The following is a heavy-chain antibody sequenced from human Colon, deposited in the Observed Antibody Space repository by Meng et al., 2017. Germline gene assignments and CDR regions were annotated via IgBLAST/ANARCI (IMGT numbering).Heavy chain of an antibody. CDR2: VNPNSGDT. CDR3: ARNTRRYRMGGFDL. J-gene: IGHJ3*01. V-gene: IGHV1-2*02. Sequence: QEQLVQYGTEVKKPGASVKISCRTSGYIFTYYYMHWVRQAPGQGLEWMGWVNPNSGDTIYAQRLQGRVAMTMDTSTSTAYMDLKGLTSDDTAVYYCARNTRRYRMGGFDLWGQGTMVTVSS. D-gene: IGHD5-18*01. CDR1: GYIFTYYY.